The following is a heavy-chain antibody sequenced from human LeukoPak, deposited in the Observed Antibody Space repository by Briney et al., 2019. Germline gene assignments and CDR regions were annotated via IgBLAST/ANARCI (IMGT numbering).Heavy chain of an antibody. D-gene: IGHD2-8*01. CDR3: AREARYNVVLMVYANYYMDV. CDR2: ISAYNGNT. CDR1: GYTFTSYG. V-gene: IGHV1-18*01. Sequence: ASVKVSCKASGYTFTSYGISWVRQAPGQGLEWMGWISAYNGNTNYAQKLQGRVTMTTDTSTSTAYMELRSLRSDDTAVYYCAREARYNVVLMVYANYYMDVWGKGTTVTASS. J-gene: IGHJ6*03.